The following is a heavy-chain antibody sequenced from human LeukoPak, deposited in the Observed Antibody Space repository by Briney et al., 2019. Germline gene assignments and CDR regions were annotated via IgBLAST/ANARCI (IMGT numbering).Heavy chain of an antibody. CDR1: GFTFSSYW. CDR3: ARAPSEIGGYYPEYFRL. Sequence: AGGSLRLSCAASGFTFSSYWMHWVRQAPGKGLVWVSRIKSDGSTNYADSVKGRFTISRDNAKNTLSLQMNSLRAEDTGVYYCARAPSEIGGYYPEYFRLWGQGTLVTVSS. J-gene: IGHJ1*01. V-gene: IGHV3-74*01. CDR2: IKSDGST. D-gene: IGHD3-22*01.